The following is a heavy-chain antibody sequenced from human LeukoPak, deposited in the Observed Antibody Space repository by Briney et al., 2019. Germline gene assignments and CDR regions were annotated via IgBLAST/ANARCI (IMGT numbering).Heavy chain of an antibody. D-gene: IGHD1-20*01. CDR2: ISFDGSKK. J-gene: IGHJ4*02. V-gene: IGHV3-30*04. CDR3: ATLTGTTGSDDY. Sequence: PGTTLRLSCAASGFTFSVSAMHWVRQAPGKGLEWVAVISFDGSKKYFADSVKGRFTVSRDNSRSTLFLQMSTLRPEDTAVYYCATLTGTTGSDDYWGQGTLDTVSS. CDR1: GFTFSVSA.